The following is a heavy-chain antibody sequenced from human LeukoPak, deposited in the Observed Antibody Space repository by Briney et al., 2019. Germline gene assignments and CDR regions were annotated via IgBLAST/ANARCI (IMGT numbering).Heavy chain of an antibody. CDR1: GYTFTGYY. CDR2: INPSGGST. D-gene: IGHD3-22*01. Sequence: ASVKVSCKASGYTFTGYYMHWVRQAPGQGLEWMGIINPSGGSTSYAQKFQGRVTMTRDMSTSTVYMELSSLRSEDTAVYYCAITSRETDSSGYYFDYWGQGTLVTVSS. V-gene: IGHV1-46*01. J-gene: IGHJ4*02. CDR3: AITSRETDSSGYYFDY.